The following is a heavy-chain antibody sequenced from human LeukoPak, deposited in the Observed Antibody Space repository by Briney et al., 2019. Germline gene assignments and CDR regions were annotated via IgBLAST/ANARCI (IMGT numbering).Heavy chain of an antibody. D-gene: IGHD3-22*01. J-gene: IGHJ3*02. CDR2: IFYSGSV. CDR1: GGSISSYY. V-gene: IGHV4-39*07. CDR3: AREYGSYYDSSGYMAFDI. Sequence: KPSETLSLTCTVSGGSISSYYWGWIRQPPGKGLEWIGSIFYSGSVYYNPSLKSRVTIFVDTSKNQFSLKLSSVTAADTAVYYCAREYGSYYDSSGYMAFDIWGQGTMVTVSS.